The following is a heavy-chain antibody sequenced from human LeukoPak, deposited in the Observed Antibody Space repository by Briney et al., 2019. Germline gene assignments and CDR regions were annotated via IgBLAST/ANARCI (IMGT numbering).Heavy chain of an antibody. CDR2: INHSGST. D-gene: IGHD6-19*01. CDR1: GGSFSGYY. Sequence: PSETQSLTCAVYGGSFSGYYWSWIRQPPGKGLEWIGEINHSGSTNYNPSLKSRVTISVDTSKNQFSLKLSSVTAADTAVYYCASPIAVAAPWGQGTLVTVSS. J-gene: IGHJ5*02. V-gene: IGHV4-34*01. CDR3: ASPIAVAAP.